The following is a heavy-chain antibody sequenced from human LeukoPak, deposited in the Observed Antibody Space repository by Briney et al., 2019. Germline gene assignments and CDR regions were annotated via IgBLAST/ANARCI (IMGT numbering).Heavy chain of an antibody. Sequence: GGSLRLSCAASGFTFSSYSMNWVRQAPGKGLEWVSSISSSSSYIYYADSVKGRFTISRDNSKNTLYLQMNSLRAEDTAVYYCAKVLGLGYCSGGSCYSGFDYWGQGTLVTVSS. J-gene: IGHJ4*02. CDR1: GFTFSSYS. V-gene: IGHV3-21*04. D-gene: IGHD2-15*01. CDR3: AKVLGLGYCSGGSCYSGFDY. CDR2: ISSSSSYI.